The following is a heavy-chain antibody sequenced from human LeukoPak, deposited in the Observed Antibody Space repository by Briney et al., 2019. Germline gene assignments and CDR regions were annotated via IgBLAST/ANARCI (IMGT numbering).Heavy chain of an antibody. CDR1: GYTFTSYG. V-gene: IGHV1-18*04. D-gene: IGHD3-10*01. J-gene: IGHJ4*02. Sequence: ASVNVSCMASGYTFTSYGISWVRQAPGQGLEWMGWISAYNGNTNYAQKLQGRVTMTTDTSTSTAYMELRSLRSDDTAVYYCAREGGWFGDLILSFDYWGQGTLVTVSS. CDR3: AREGGWFGDLILSFDY. CDR2: ISAYNGNT.